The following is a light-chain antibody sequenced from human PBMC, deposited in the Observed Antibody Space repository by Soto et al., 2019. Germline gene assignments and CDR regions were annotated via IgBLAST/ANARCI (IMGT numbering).Light chain of an antibody. CDR3: QQYDSYPSIT. J-gene: IGKJ5*01. CDR2: AAS. CDR1: QGISSY. Sequence: AIRMTQSPSSLSASTGDRVTSTCRASQGISSYLAWYQQKPGKAPKLLIYAASTLQSGVPSRFSGSGSGTDFTLTSSCLQSEDFATYYCQQYDSYPSITFGQGTRLEIK. V-gene: IGKV1-8*01.